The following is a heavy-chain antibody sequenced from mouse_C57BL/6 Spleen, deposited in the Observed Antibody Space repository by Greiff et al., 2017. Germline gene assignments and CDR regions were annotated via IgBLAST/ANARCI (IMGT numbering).Heavy chain of an antibody. V-gene: IGHV1-69*01. CDR1: GYTFTSYW. Sequence: QVQLKQSGAELVMPGASVKLSCKASGYTFTSYWMHWVKQRPGQGLEWIGEIDPSDSYTNYNQKFKGKSTLTVDKSSSTAYMQLSSLTSEDSAVYYCATQLGRDYYAMDYWGQGTSVTVSS. D-gene: IGHD4-1*02. CDR2: IDPSDSYT. CDR3: ATQLGRDYYAMDY. J-gene: IGHJ4*01.